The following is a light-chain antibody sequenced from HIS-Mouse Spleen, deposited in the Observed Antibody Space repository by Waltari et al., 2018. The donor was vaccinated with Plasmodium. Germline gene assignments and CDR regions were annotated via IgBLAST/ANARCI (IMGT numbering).Light chain of an antibody. J-gene: IGLJ3*02. CDR2: EGS. CDR1: SSDVGSYDL. V-gene: IGLV2-23*01. Sequence: QSALTQPASVSGSPGQSITISCTGTSSDVGSYDLVSCYQQHPGKAPKLMIYEGSKRPSGVSNRFSGSKSGNTASLTISGLQAEDEADYYCCSYAGGSTYWVFGGGTKLTVL. CDR3: CSYAGGSTYWV.